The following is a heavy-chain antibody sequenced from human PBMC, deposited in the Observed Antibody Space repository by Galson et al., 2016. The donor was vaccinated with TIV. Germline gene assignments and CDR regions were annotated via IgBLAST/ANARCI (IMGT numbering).Heavy chain of an antibody. Sequence: SVKVSCKASGDTFTNYALNWVRQAPGQGLEWLGGIIPIFRTPKSAQNFQGRITISTDAPTSTIYMELSSLRSEDTAAYYCARRGNYLADAFDIWGQGTVVTVSS. CDR3: ARRGNYLADAFDI. J-gene: IGHJ3*02. CDR1: GDTFTNYA. V-gene: IGHV1-69*05. D-gene: IGHD4-11*01. CDR2: IIPIFRTP.